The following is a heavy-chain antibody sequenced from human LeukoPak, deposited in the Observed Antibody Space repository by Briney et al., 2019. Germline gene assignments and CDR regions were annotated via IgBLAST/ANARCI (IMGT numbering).Heavy chain of an antibody. V-gene: IGHV4-59*08. J-gene: IGHJ3*02. Sequence: SETLSRTCTGSGGCISSYYWSWIRQPAGKGVEWIGYIYYSGSTNYNPSLKRRVTISVDTSKTQFSLKLSSVTAADTAVYYCARLPLGDYGDRYAFDIWGQGTMVTVSS. CDR3: ARLPLGDYGDRYAFDI. CDR1: GGCISSYY. CDR2: IYYSGST. D-gene: IGHD4-17*01.